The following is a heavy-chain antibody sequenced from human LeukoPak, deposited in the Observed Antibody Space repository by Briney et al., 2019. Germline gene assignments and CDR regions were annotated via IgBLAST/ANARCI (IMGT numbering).Heavy chain of an antibody. CDR2: ISSDGTST. J-gene: IGHJ6*03. Sequence: GGSLRLSCAASGFTFTTYGMHWVRQAPGKGLEYVSGISSDGTSTYYASPVKGRFIISRDISKNMLYLQVGSLIAEDMAVYYCAREQKYYYYMDVWGKGTTVTVSS. CDR3: AREQKYYYYMDV. V-gene: IGHV3-64*01. CDR1: GFTFTTYG. D-gene: IGHD6-6*01.